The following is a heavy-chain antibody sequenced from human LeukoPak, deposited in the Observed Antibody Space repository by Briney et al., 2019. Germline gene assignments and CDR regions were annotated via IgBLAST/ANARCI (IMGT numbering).Heavy chain of an antibody. CDR3: ARVEYSGYQDY. Sequence: PSETLSLTCTVSGGSISSYYWSWLRQPPGKGLEWIGYIYYSGSTNYNPSLKSRVTISVDTSKNQFSLKLSSVTAADTAVYYCARVEYSGYQDYWGQGTLVTVSS. J-gene: IGHJ4*02. CDR2: IYYSGST. CDR1: GGSISSYY. D-gene: IGHD5-12*01. V-gene: IGHV4-59*12.